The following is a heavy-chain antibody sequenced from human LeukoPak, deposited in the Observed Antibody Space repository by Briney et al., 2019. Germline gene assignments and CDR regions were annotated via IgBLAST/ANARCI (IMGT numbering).Heavy chain of an antibody. CDR3: ARDLSSSGWSFDY. V-gene: IGHV3-74*01. CDR1: GFTLSNYW. Sequence: GGSLRLSCAASGFTLSNYWMHWVRQAPGKGLVWVSRINSDGRSTNYADSVKGRFTISRDNAKNTLFLQMNSLRAEDAAVYYCARDLSSSGWSFDYWGQGTLVTVSS. D-gene: IGHD6-19*01. J-gene: IGHJ4*02. CDR2: INSDGRST.